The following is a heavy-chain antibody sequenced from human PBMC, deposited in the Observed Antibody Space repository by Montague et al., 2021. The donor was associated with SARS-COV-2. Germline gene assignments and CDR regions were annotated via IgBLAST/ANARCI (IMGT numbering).Heavy chain of an antibody. Sequence: SEPRSLTCTVSSGSLSNYYWSWIRQSPDKGLEWIGYMYETGNMIYNPSLRSRVSISADTSKSQFSLRLTSVTAADSARYYCARNMAYWGQGVLVTV. D-gene: IGHD2/OR15-2a*01. CDR1: SGSLSNYY. J-gene: IGHJ4*02. V-gene: IGHV4-4*09. CDR2: MYETGNM. CDR3: ARNMAY.